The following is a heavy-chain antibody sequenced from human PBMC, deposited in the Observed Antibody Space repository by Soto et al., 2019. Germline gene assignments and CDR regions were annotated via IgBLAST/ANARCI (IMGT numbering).Heavy chain of an antibody. CDR3: ARFHAFDT. CDR1: GFTFDDYA. J-gene: IGHJ3*02. V-gene: IGHV3-9*01. Sequence: PGGSLRLSCAASGFTFDDYAMHWVRQAPGKGLEWVSGISWNSGSIGYADSVKGRFTISRDNAKNSLYLQMNSLRAEDTALYYCARFHAFDTWGQGTMVTVSS. CDR2: ISWNSGSI.